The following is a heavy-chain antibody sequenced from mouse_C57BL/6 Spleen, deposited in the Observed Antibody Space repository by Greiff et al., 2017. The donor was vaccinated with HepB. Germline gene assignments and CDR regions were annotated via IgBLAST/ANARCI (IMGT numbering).Heavy chain of an antibody. Sequence: VQLQQPGAELVMPGASVKLSCKASGYTFTSYWMHWVKQRPGQGLEWIGEIDPSDSYTNYNQKFKGKSTLTVDKSSSTAYMQLSSLTSEDSAVYYCARYYYGLYAMDYWGQGTSVTVSS. CDR3: ARYYYGLYAMDY. CDR2: IDPSDSYT. CDR1: GYTFTSYW. J-gene: IGHJ4*01. D-gene: IGHD1-1*01. V-gene: IGHV1-69*01.